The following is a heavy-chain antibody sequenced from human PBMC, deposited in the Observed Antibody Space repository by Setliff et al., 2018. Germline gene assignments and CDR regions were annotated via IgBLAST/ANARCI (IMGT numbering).Heavy chain of an antibody. Sequence: PSETLSLTCTVSGGSFNAYSWTWIRQSAGKGLEWIGRMHNSGSTNYNSFFQGRVSISVDESKTQFSLNLYSVTAADTAVYYCRFWSGYYKNDYWGQGTLVTVSS. V-gene: IGHV4-4*07. D-gene: IGHD3-3*01. CDR1: GGSFNAYS. CDR2: MHNSGST. CDR3: RFWSGYYKNDY. J-gene: IGHJ4*02.